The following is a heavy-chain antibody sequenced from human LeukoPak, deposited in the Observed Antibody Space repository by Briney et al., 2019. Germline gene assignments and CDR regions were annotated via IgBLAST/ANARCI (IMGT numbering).Heavy chain of an antibody. CDR3: ARANYYDSSAYYFDY. J-gene: IGHJ4*02. V-gene: IGHV3-48*03. CDR2: INGGATTM. Sequence: QAGGSLKLSCAASGFSFSGSAMHWVRQAPGKGLEWISHINGGATTMSYADSVKGRFTFSRDNAKNSLYLQMNSLRPEDTAVYYCARANYYDSSAYYFDYWGQGTVVTVSS. CDR1: GFSFSGSA. D-gene: IGHD3-22*01.